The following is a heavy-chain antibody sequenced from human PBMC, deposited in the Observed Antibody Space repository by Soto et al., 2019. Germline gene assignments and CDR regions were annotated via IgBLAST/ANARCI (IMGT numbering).Heavy chain of an antibody. CDR2: IYYSGST. Sequence: QVQLQESGPGLVKPSETLSLTCTVYCGSLSNYYWNWIRQPPGKALEWIAYIYYSGSTNYNPSLKSRVTISVDTSKNQFSLKLSAVTAADTAMYYCASPPNGDRQYNWFDPWGQVTLVTVSS. J-gene: IGHJ5*02. CDR3: ASPPNGDRQYNWFDP. V-gene: IGHV4-59*08. CDR1: CGSLSNYY.